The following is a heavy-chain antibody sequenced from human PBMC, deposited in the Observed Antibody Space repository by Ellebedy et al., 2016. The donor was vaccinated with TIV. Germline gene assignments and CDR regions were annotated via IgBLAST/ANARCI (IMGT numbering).Heavy chain of an antibody. J-gene: IGHJ4*02. D-gene: IGHD3-22*01. V-gene: IGHV4-38-2*02. CDR3: ARGNYYDSSGYYYVDYVY. CDR1: GYSISSGYY. Sequence: SETLSLTXTVSGYSISSGYYWGWIRQSPGKGLEWIGSIYHSGSTYYNPSLKSRVTISVDRSRNQFSLKLSSVTAADTAVYYCARGNYYDSSGYYYVDYVYWGQGTLVTVSS. CDR2: IYHSGST.